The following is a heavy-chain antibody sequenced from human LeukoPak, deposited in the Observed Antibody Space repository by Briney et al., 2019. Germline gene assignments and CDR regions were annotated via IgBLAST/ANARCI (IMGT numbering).Heavy chain of an antibody. CDR3: AHSSSWYLSFQH. CDR1: GFSLSITGVG. J-gene: IGHJ1*01. V-gene: IGHV2-5*01. Sequence: ESGPTLVKPTQTLTLTCTFSGFSLSITGVGVGWIRQPPGRALEWLALIYWNDDKRYSPSLKSRLTITKDTSKNQVVLTMTNMDPVDTATYYCAHSSSWYLSFQHWGQGTLVTVSS. CDR2: IYWNDDK. D-gene: IGHD6-13*01.